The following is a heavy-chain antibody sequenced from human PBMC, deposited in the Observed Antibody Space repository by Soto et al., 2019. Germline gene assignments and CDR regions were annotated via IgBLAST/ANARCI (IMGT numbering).Heavy chain of an antibody. J-gene: IGHJ3*01. CDR2: IYQSGST. CDR3: AKDRLWGSSDRGAPDDFEV. CDR1: GGSISSRNW. V-gene: IGHV4-4*02. D-gene: IGHD6-6*01. Sequence: SETLSLTCTVSGGSISSRNWWSWLRQSPTKGLEWIGEIYQSGSTNYNPSLESRVTISVDKSKNQFSLELTSLTATDTAVYYCAKDRLWGSSDRGAPDDFEVWGQGTMVTVSS.